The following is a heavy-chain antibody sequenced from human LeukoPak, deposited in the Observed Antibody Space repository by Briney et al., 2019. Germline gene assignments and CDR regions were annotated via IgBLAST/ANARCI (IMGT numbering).Heavy chain of an antibody. CDR2: IYYSGST. CDR1: GGSISSYY. Sequence: ETMSLTCTVSGGSISSYYWSWIRQPPGKGLEWIGYIYYSGSTNYNPSLKSRVTISVDTSKNQFSLKLSSVTAADTAVYYCARDSGSYWGYFDYWGQGTLVTVSS. V-gene: IGHV4-59*01. CDR3: ARDSGSYWGYFDY. J-gene: IGHJ4*02. D-gene: IGHD1-26*01.